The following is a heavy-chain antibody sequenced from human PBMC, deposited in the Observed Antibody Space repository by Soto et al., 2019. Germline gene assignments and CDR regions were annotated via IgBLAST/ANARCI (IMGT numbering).Heavy chain of an antibody. CDR1: GYSFTSYW. Sequence: GESLKISCKGSGYSFTSYWISWVRQMPGKGLEWMGRIDPSDSYTNYSPSFQGHVTISADKSISTAYLQWSSLRASDTAMYYCALIAVAGPYFDYWGQGTLVTSPQ. CDR2: IDPSDSYT. CDR3: ALIAVAGPYFDY. J-gene: IGHJ4*02. D-gene: IGHD6-19*01. V-gene: IGHV5-10-1*01.